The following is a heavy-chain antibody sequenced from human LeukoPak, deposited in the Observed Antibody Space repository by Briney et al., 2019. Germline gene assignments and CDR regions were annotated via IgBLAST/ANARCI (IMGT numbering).Heavy chain of an antibody. CDR3: ARDPYTGSMFDY. CDR1: GFTFTSVS. Sequence: PGRSLRLSCATSGFTFTSVSMSWVRQAPGKGLEWVAFIGHVAGDIFYADSVKGRFNISRDDAKGSVYLQMNSLRVDDTAVYFCARDPYTGSMFDYWGHGTLVTVSS. J-gene: IGHJ4*01. V-gene: IGHV3-21*01. CDR2: IGHVAGDI. D-gene: IGHD1-1*01.